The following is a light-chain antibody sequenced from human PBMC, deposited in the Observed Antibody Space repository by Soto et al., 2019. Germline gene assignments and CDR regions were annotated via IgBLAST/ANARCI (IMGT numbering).Light chain of an antibody. J-gene: IGLJ2*01. CDR3: AAWDDSLSVVV. Sequence: QAVVTQPPSASGTPGQRVTISCSGSSSNIGSNYVYWYQQLPGTAPKLLIYRNNQRPSGVPDQFSGSKSGTSASLAISGLRSEDEADYYCAAWDDSLSVVVFGGGTKLTVL. CDR1: SSNIGSNY. CDR2: RNN. V-gene: IGLV1-47*01.